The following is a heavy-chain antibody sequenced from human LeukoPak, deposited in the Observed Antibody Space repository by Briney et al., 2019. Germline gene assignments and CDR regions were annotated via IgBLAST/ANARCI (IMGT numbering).Heavy chain of an antibody. CDR2: IYYSGST. CDR3: ARYSSYYYYMDV. V-gene: IGHV4-39*01. CDR1: GGPISSSSYY. Sequence: SETLSLTCTVSGGPISSSSYYWGWIRQPPGKGLEWIGSIYYSGSTYYNPSLKSRVTISVDTSKNQFSPKLSSVTAADTAVYYCARYSSYYYYMDVWGKGTTVTVSS. J-gene: IGHJ6*03.